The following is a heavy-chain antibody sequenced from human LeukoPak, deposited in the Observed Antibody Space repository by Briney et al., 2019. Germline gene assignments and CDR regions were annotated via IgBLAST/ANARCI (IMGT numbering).Heavy chain of an antibody. Sequence: RGSLRLSCVASGFTFRNYVMSWVRQTPEKGLEWVSAITGDGGGTNHADSVKGRFFISRDNAKNTLYMQMNSLRAEDTAVYYCVKETSSGNFVTIDCWGQGALVTVSS. D-gene: IGHD1-26*01. J-gene: IGHJ4*02. CDR2: ITGDGGGT. V-gene: IGHV3-23*01. CDR3: VKETSSGNFVTIDC. CDR1: GFTFRNYV.